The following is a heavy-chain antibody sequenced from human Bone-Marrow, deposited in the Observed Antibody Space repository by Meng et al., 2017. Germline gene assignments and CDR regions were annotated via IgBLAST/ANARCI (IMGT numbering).Heavy chain of an antibody. Sequence: GESLKISCAASGFTFSSYAINWVRQAPGKGLEWVSAISGGGGSAYYADSVKGRFTISRDNSKNTLYLQMNSLGAEDTAVYYCACNSGSSGWSSSLCDYWGQGTLVTVSS. D-gene: IGHD6-19*01. V-gene: IGHV3-23*01. CDR1: GFTFSSYA. CDR3: ACNSGSSGWSSSLCDY. J-gene: IGHJ4*02. CDR2: ISGGGGSA.